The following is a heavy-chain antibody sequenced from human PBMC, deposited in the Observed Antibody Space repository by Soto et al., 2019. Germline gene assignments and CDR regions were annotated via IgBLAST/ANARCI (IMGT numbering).Heavy chain of an antibody. CDR3: ARDLGLLGSSTSCSSFCYYYYMDV. V-gene: IGHV1-46*01. CDR1: GYTFTSYY. J-gene: IGHJ6*03. Sequence: ASVKVSCKASGYTFTSYYMHWVRQAPGQGLERMGKINPSGGSTSYAQKFQGRVTMTTDTSTSTAYMELRSLRSDDTAVYYCARDLGLLGSSTSCSSFCYYYYMDVWGKGTTVTVSS. CDR2: INPSGGST. D-gene: IGHD2-2*01.